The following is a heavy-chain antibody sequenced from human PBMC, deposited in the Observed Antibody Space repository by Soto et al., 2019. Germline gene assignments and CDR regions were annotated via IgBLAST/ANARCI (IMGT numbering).Heavy chain of an antibody. CDR3: ARVLLLWFGELLARHRDYYYGMDV. CDR1: GFTFSRYS. D-gene: IGHD3-10*01. CDR2: ISSSSSYI. V-gene: IGHV3-21*01. J-gene: IGHJ6*02. Sequence: PGGSLRLSCAASGFTFSRYSVNWVRQAPGKGLEWVSSISSSSSYIYYADSVKGRFTISRDNAKNSLYLQMNSLRAEDTAVYYCARVLLLWFGELLARHRDYYYGMDVWGQGTTVTVSS.